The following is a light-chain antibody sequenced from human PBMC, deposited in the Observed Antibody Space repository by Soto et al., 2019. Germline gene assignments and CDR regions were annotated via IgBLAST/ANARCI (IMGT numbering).Light chain of an antibody. V-gene: IGKV3-15*01. J-gene: IGKJ1*01. CDR1: QSITTN. CDR3: HQYNEWPPKRT. CDR2: VPS. Sequence: EVVWTRSPVTLSVSPGERATLSCRASQSITTNLAWYQQKPGQAPRLLIYVPSTRATGVPARFSGSGSGTQFTLPLSSLQSEDLELYYCHQYNEWPPKRTFGQGTRVDFK.